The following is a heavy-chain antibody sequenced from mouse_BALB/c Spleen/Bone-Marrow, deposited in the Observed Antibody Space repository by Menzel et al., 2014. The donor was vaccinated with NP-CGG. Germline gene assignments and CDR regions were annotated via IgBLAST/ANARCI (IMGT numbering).Heavy chain of an antibody. CDR1: GYSFSNYW. V-gene: IGHV1-80*01. J-gene: IGHJ4*01. CDR3: ASRGDYSYAMDY. CDR2: IYPGDGDT. D-gene: IGHD1-1*01. Sequence: QVQLQQSGAELVRPGSSVKISCKSSGYSFSNYWMNWMKQWPGQGLEWIGQIYPGDGDTNYNGKFKGKATLTADKSSSTSYMQLSSLTSEDSAVYFCASRGDYSYAMDYWGQGTSVTVSS.